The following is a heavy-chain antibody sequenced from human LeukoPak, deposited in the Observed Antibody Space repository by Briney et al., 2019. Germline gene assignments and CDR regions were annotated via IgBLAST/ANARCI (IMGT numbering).Heavy chain of an antibody. CDR3: ARHLANTYYYDSSGYFDY. V-gene: IGHV4-30-4*01. CDR1: GGSISSGDYY. CDR2: IYYSGST. J-gene: IGHJ4*02. D-gene: IGHD3-22*01. Sequence: SETLSLTCTGSGGSISSGDYYWSWIRQPPGKGLEWIGYIYYSGSTYYNPSLKSRVTISVDTSKNQFSLKLSSVTAADTAVYYCARHLANTYYYDSSGYFDYWAREPWSPSPQ.